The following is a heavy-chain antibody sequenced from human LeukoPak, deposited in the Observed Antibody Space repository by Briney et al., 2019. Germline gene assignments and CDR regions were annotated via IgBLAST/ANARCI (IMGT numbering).Heavy chain of an antibody. V-gene: IGHV1-69*05. CDR2: IIPIFGTA. J-gene: IGHJ5*02. CDR3: ARGGGYCSSTSCFNWFDP. Sequence: SVKVSCKASGGTFSSYAISWVRQAPGQGLEWMGGIIPIFGTANYAQKFQGRVTITTDESTSTAYMELSSLRSEDTAVYYCARGGGYCSSTSCFNWFDPWGQGTLVTVSS. D-gene: IGHD2-2*01. CDR1: GGTFSSYA.